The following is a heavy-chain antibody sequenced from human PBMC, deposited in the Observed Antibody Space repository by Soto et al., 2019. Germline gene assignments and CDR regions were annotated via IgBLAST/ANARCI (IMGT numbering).Heavy chain of an antibody. J-gene: IGHJ4*02. CDR3: ARGHRNWGCGY. V-gene: IGHV1-8*01. D-gene: IGHD7-27*01. CDR1: GYTFTGYD. Sequence: QVQLVQSGAEVKKPGASVKVSCKASGYTFTGYDFNWVRQATGQGLEWMGWMNPDTGNTGYAQKSQGGVTMTRDTSIRTAYMELSSLISDETAVYYCARGHRNWGCGYWGKGTLVTVSS. CDR2: MNPDTGNT.